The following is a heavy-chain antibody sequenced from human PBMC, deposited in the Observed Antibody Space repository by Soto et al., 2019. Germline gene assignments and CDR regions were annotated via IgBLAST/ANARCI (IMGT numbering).Heavy chain of an antibody. CDR3: AKFRTYGDFYYYYMDV. CDR1: GLTFSSYA. Sequence: GGSLRLSCAASGLTFSSYAMSWVRQAQGKGLEWVSAISGSGGSTYYADSVKGRFTISRDNSKNTLYLQMNSLRAEDTAVYYCAKFRTYGDFYYYYMDVWGKGTTVTVSS. D-gene: IGHD4-17*01. CDR2: ISGSGGST. V-gene: IGHV3-23*01. J-gene: IGHJ6*03.